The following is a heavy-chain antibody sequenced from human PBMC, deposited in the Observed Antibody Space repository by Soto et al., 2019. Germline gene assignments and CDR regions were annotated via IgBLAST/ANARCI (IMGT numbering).Heavy chain of an antibody. CDR2: ISGSGGST. J-gene: IGHJ4*02. V-gene: IGHV3-23*01. Sequence: HPGGSLRLSCAASGFPFSSYAMSWVRQAPGKGLEWVSAISGSGGSTYYADSVKGRFTISRDNSKNTLYLQMNSLRAEDTAVYYCAKDFYRTIFGVVTYFDYWGQGTLVTVSS. CDR1: GFPFSSYA. D-gene: IGHD3-3*01. CDR3: AKDFYRTIFGVVTYFDY.